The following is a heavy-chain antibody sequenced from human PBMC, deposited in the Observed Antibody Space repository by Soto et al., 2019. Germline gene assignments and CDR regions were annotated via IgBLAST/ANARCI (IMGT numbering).Heavy chain of an antibody. CDR2: IYSGGST. D-gene: IGHD7-27*01. J-gene: IGHJ5*02. Sequence: EVQLVESGGGLIQPGGSLRLSCAASGFTVSSNYMSWVRQAPGKGLEWVSVIYSGGSTYYADSVKGRFTISRDNSKNTLYLAMDSRRAEDTAVYYCARGQLGNNWFDPWGQGTLVTVSS. V-gene: IGHV3-53*01. CDR1: GFTVSSNY. CDR3: ARGQLGNNWFDP.